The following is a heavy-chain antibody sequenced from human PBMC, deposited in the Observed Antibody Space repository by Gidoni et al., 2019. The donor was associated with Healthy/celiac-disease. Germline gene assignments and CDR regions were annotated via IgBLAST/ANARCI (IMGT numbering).Heavy chain of an antibody. D-gene: IGHD5-12*01. Sequence: QVQRVQSGAEVKKPGSSGKVSCKASGGTFSSYTISWVRQAPGPGLEWMGRFIPILGIANYAQKFQGRVTITADKSTSTAYMELSSLRSEDTTVYYCARGMGIGDGYNFDYWGQGTLVTVSS. J-gene: IGHJ4*02. V-gene: IGHV1-69*02. CDR1: GGTFSSYT. CDR3: ARGMGIGDGYNFDY. CDR2: FIPILGIA.